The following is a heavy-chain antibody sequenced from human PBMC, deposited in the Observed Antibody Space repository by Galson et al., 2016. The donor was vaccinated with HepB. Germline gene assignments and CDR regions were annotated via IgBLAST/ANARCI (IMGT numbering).Heavy chain of an antibody. V-gene: IGHV4-39*01. CDR2: MYYSGNT. CDR3: ARHPTVHLTSDWG. CDR1: GFTVRSNY. D-gene: IGHD2-21*01. Sequence: LRLSCAASGFTVRSNYMSWVRQAPGKGLEWIGSMYYSGNTYYNPSLKSRVTMSVDTSKNEFSLNLSSVTAADTAVYFCARHPTVHLTSDWGWGQGTLVTVSA. J-gene: IGHJ4*02.